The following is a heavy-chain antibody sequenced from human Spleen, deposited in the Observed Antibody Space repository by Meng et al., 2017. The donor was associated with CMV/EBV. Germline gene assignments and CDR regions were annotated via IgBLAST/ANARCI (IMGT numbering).Heavy chain of an antibody. CDR1: GFSFSDYY. V-gene: IGHV3-11*01. Sequence: GESLKISCAASGFSFSDYYMSWIRQAPGKGLEWVSYISSSGSTTYYADSVKGRFTISKDNAKNSLFLQMNSLRVEDTALYHCARDRRYSGSYYGGSGFDPWGQGTLVTVSS. J-gene: IGHJ5*02. CDR2: ISSSGSTT. D-gene: IGHD1-26*01. CDR3: ARDRRYSGSYYGGSGFDP.